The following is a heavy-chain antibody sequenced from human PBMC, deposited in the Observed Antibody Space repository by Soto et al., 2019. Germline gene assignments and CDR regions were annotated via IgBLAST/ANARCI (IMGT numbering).Heavy chain of an antibody. CDR3: ARQWWSSSWYWFGP. Sequence: SETLSLTCTVSGGSISSSSYYWGWIRQPPGKGLEWIGSIYYSGSTYYNPSLKSRVTISVDTSKNQFSLKLSSVTAADTAVYYCARQWWSSSWYWFGPWGQGTLVTVS. J-gene: IGHJ5*02. CDR1: GGSISSSSYY. D-gene: IGHD6-13*01. V-gene: IGHV4-39*01. CDR2: IYYSGST.